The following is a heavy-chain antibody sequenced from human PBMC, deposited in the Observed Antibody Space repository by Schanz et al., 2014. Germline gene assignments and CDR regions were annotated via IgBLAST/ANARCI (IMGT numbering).Heavy chain of an antibody. CDR2: INGNGGIT. CDR3: ARDHQWLARYYMDV. D-gene: IGHD6-19*01. J-gene: IGHJ6*03. Sequence: VQLVESGGGVVQPGRSLRLSCVASGFTFSTYAMSWVRQAPGKGLEWVSAINGNGGITYYADPVKGRFTISRDNPKKTLYLQMNSLRAEDTAVYYCARDHQWLARYYMDVWGKGTTVTVSS. CDR1: GFTFSTYA. V-gene: IGHV3-23*04.